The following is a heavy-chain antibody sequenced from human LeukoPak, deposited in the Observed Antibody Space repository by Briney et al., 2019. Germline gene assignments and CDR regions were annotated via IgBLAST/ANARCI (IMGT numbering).Heavy chain of an antibody. CDR3: ARDLVYYDSSGE. Sequence: ASVKVSCKASGYTFTSYGISWVRQAPGQGLEGMGWISAYNGNTNYAQKLQGRVTMTTDTSTSTAYMELRSLRSDDTAVYYCARDLVYYDSSGEWGQGTLVTVSS. J-gene: IGHJ4*02. D-gene: IGHD3-22*01. CDR1: GYTFTSYG. CDR2: ISAYNGNT. V-gene: IGHV1-18*01.